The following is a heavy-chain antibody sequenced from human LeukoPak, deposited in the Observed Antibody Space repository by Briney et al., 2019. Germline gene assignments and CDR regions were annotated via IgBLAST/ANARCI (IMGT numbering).Heavy chain of an antibody. CDR3: ARGVTGTTFDYYYYGMDA. D-gene: IGHD1-20*01. J-gene: IGHJ6*02. V-gene: IGHV4-59*01. Sequence: SETLSLTCTVSGGSISSYYWSWIRQPPGKGLEWFGYIYYSGSTNYNPSLKSRVTISVDTSKNQFSLKLSSVTAADTAVYYCARGVTGTTFDYYYYGMDAWGQGTTVTVSS. CDR2: IYYSGST. CDR1: GGSISSYY.